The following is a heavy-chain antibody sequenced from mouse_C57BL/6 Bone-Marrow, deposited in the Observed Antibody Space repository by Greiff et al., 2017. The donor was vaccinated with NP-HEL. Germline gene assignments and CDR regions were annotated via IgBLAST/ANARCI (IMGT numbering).Heavy chain of an antibody. CDR3: ARFYYGNS. Sequence: EVQLQQSGPGLVKPSQSLSLTCSVTGYSITSGYYWNWIRQFPGNKLEWMGYISYDGSNDYNPSLKNRISITRDTSKNQFFLKLNSVTTEDTATYYCARFYYGNSWGQGTLGTVSA. V-gene: IGHV3-6*01. D-gene: IGHD2-1*01. CDR2: ISYDGSN. J-gene: IGHJ3*01. CDR1: GYSITSGYY.